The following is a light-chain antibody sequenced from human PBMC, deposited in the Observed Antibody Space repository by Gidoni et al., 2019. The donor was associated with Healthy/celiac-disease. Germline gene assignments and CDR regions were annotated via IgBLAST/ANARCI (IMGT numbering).Light chain of an antibody. CDR2: WAS. CDR3: QQYYRTRFT. CDR1: QSVLYSSNNKNY. V-gene: IGKV4-1*01. J-gene: IGKJ3*01. Sequence: DIVLTQSPDSLAVSLGERATINCKSSQSVLYSSNNKNYLAWYQQKPGQPPKLLIYWASTRESGVPDRFSGSGSGTDFTLTISSLQAEDVAVYYCQQYYRTRFTFGPGTRVDIK.